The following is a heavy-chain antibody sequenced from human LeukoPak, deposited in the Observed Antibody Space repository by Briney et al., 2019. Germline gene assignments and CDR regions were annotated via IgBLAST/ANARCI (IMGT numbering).Heavy chain of an antibody. CDR3: AKDHNRVYDSSGLGPDAFDI. V-gene: IGHV3-23*01. J-gene: IGHJ3*02. D-gene: IGHD3-22*01. CDR1: GFTVSSNY. CDR2: ISGSGGST. Sequence: GGSLRLSCAASGFTVSSNYMSWVRQAPGKGLEWVSAISGSGGSTYYADSVKGRFTISRDNSKNTLYLQMNSLRAEDTAVYYCAKDHNRVYDSSGLGPDAFDIWGQGTMVTVSS.